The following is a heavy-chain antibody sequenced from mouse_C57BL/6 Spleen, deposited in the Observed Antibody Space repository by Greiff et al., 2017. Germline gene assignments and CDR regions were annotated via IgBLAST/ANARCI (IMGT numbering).Heavy chain of an antibody. CDR1: GFTFSSYA. V-gene: IGHV5-4*01. Sequence: EVQVVESGGGLVKPGGSLKLSCAASGFTFSSYAMSWVRQTPEKRLEWVATISDGGSYTYYPDNVKGRFTISRDNAKNNLYLQMSHLKSEDTAMYYCARENFDVWGTGTTVTVSS. CDR2: ISDGGSYT. CDR3: ARENFDV. J-gene: IGHJ1*03.